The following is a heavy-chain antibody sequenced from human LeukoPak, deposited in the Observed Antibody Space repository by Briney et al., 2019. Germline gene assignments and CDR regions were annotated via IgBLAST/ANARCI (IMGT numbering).Heavy chain of an antibody. J-gene: IGHJ5*02. CDR3: ARGRYSRGFFAP. V-gene: IGHV4-30-2*01. CDR2: IYHSGST. D-gene: IGHD6-19*01. CDR1: GGSISSGGYS. Sequence: PSETLSLTCAVSGGSISSGGYSWSWIRQPPGKGLEWIGYIYHSGSTYYNPSLKSRVTISVDRSKNQFSLKLSSVTAADTAVYYCARGRYSRGFFAPGGREPLVTVPS.